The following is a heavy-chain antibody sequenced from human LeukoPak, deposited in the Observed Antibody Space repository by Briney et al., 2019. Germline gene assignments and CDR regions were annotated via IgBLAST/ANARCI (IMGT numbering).Heavy chain of an antibody. CDR1: GFSFSAYI. CDR3: TRRYGGHSGWAGYHDS. Sequence: GGSLRLSCVASGFSFSAYIMHWVRQAPGKGLEYVSAIRSDGSSTFYPNSVKGRFTISRDNSKSTLYLQMGSLRAEDRAVYYCTRRYGGHSGWAGYHDSWGQGTLVTVSS. D-gene: IGHD6-19*01. V-gene: IGHV3-64*01. J-gene: IGHJ4*02. CDR2: IRSDGSST.